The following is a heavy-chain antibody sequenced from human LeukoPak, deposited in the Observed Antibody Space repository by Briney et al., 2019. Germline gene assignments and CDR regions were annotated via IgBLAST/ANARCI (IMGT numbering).Heavy chain of an antibody. V-gene: IGHV3-43D*03. CDR3: AKGDGATYPLDY. Sequence: PGGSLRLSCAASGFTFSSYSMNWVRQAPGKGLEWVSLISWDGGSTYYADSVKGRFTISRDNSKNSLYLQMNSLRAEDTALYYCAKGDGATYPLDYWGQGTLVTVSS. D-gene: IGHD5-12*01. CDR2: ISWDGGST. J-gene: IGHJ4*02. CDR1: GFTFSSYS.